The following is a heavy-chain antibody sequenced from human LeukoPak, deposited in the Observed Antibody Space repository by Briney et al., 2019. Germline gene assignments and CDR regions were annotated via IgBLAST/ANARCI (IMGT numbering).Heavy chain of an antibody. V-gene: IGHV3-23*03. J-gene: IGHJ6*02. CDR3: ARSRRDGYNLYYYYGLDV. Sequence: GGSLRLSCAASGFTFSGFTMSWVRQAPGKGLEWVSSIYLGSGGALYADSVKGRFTISRDNSKNTLYLQVNSLRTEDTAVYYCARSRRDGYNLYYYYGLDVWGQGTTVTVSS. CDR1: GFTFSGFT. CDR2: IYLGSGGA. D-gene: IGHD5-24*01.